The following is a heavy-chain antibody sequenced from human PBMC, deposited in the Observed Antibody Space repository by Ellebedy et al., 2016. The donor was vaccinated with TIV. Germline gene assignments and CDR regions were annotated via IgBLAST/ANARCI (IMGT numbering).Heavy chain of an antibody. CDR2: IDLSGVGT. D-gene: IGHD3-10*01. J-gene: IGHJ1*01. Sequence: ASVKVSXXASGFTFINYYFHWVRQAPGQGLEWMGLIDLSGVGTTDAQKFQGRVTMTRDTSTNTVYMELSSLRSEDTAVYYCARDLNSGNYYKGYFHYWGQGTLVTVSS. CDR1: GFTFINYY. CDR3: ARDLNSGNYYKGYFHY. V-gene: IGHV1-46*01.